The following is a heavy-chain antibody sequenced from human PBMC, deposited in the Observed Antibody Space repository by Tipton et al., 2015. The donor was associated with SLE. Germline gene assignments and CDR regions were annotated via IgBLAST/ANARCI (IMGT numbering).Heavy chain of an antibody. CDR1: GFTFSSYA. CDR2: ISYDGSNK. CDR3: ARAPYSSGLDDY. D-gene: IGHD6-19*01. Sequence: SLRLSCAASGFTFSSYAMHWVRQAPGKGLEWVAVISYDGSNKYYADSVKGRFTISRDNAKNSLYLQMNSLRAEDTAVYYCARAPYSSGLDDYWGQGTLVTVSS. V-gene: IGHV3-30-3*01. J-gene: IGHJ4*02.